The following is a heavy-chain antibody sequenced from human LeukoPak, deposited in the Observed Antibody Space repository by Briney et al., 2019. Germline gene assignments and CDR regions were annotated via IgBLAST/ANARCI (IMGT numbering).Heavy chain of an antibody. V-gene: IGHV4-61*02. CDR1: GGSISSDRLY. D-gene: IGHD3-16*01. J-gene: IGHJ4*02. CDR2: IKSSNT. Sequence: SETLSLTCTVSGGSISSDRLYWTWVRQPAGKGLEWIGRIKSSNTNYNPSLKSRVSISLDTSTNQFSLKLSSLTAADTAVYYCARVQDWTYVPDYWGQGTLVAVSS. CDR3: ARVQDWTYVPDY.